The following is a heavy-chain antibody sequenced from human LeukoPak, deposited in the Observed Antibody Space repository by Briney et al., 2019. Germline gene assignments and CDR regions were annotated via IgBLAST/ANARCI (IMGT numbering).Heavy chain of an antibody. CDR1: GFTFTSSA. D-gene: IGHD2-21*02. V-gene: IGHV1-58*02. CDR2: IVVGSGNT. J-gene: IGHJ3*02. CDR3: AADIVVVTATRDLDAFDI. Sequence: SVKVSCKASGFTFTSSAMQWVRQARGQRLEWIGWIVVGSGNTNYAQEFQERVTITRDMSTSTAYMELSSLRSEDTAVYYCAADIVVVTATRDLDAFDIWGQGTIVTVSS.